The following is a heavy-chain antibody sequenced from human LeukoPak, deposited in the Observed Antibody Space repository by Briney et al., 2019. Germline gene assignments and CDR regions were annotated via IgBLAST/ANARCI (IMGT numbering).Heavy chain of an antibody. CDR2: ISGSGGGT. CDR3: AKRGVVIRVILVGFHKEAYYFDS. D-gene: IGHD3-22*01. CDR1: GITLSDYG. Sequence: GGSLRLSCAVSGITLSDYGMSWVRQAPGKGLEWVAGISGSGGGTNYADSVKGRFTISRDNPKNTLFLQMNSLRAEDTAVYFCAKRGVVIRVILVGFHKEAYYFDSWGQGALVTVSS. J-gene: IGHJ4*02. V-gene: IGHV3-23*01.